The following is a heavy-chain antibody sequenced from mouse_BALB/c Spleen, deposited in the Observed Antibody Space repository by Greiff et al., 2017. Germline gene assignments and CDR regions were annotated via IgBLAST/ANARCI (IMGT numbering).Heavy chain of an antibody. V-gene: IGHV6-6*02. D-gene: IGHD2-3*01. CDR2: IRLKSNNYAT. CDR1: GFTFSNYW. J-gene: IGHJ4*01. CDR3: TRGGYYAAMDY. Sequence: EVKVVESGGGLVQPGGSMKLSCVASGFTFSNYWMNWVRQSPEKGLEWVAEIRLKSNNYATHYAESVKGRFTISRDYSKSSVYLQMNNLRAEDTGIYYCTRGGYYAAMDYWGQGTSVTVSS.